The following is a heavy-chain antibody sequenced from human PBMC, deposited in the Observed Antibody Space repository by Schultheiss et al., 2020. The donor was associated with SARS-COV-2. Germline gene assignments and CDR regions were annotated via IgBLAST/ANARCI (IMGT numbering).Heavy chain of an antibody. D-gene: IGHD6-19*01. J-gene: IGHJ4*02. V-gene: IGHV4-39*01. Sequence: SETLSLTCTVSGGSISSSSYYWGWIRQPPGKWLEWIGSIYYSGSTYYNPSLKSRVTISVDTSKNQFSLKLSSVTAADTAVYYCAKTPGRQWLLPIDYWGQGTLVTVSS. CDR3: AKTPGRQWLLPIDY. CDR1: GGSISSSSYY. CDR2: IYYSGST.